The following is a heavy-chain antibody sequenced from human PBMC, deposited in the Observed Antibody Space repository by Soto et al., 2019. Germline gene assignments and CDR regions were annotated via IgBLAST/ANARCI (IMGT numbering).Heavy chain of an antibody. Sequence: EVQLVETGGGLIQPGGSLRLSCAASGFSVSSTFMSWVRQAPGKGLEWGSVIYSGGSTYYADSVKGRFTISRDNSKNTLYLQMNSLRAEDTAVYYCARGTRGDWNYDFDYWGQGTLVTVSS. V-gene: IGHV3-53*02. CDR3: ARGTRGDWNYDFDY. CDR2: IYSGGST. D-gene: IGHD1-7*01. J-gene: IGHJ4*02. CDR1: GFSVSSTF.